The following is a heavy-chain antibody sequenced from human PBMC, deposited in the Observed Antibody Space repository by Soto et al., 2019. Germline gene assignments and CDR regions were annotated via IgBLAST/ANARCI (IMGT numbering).Heavy chain of an antibody. V-gene: IGHV1-69*13. CDR2: IIPVFGTT. Sequence: ASVKVSCKASGDTFSGYPINWVRQAPGEGLEWMGRIIPVFGTTNDAQRFEGRVTSTADESTNTAYMELRGLLSEDTAVYYCASDGVFGKFKYWGPGTLVTVSS. CDR3: ASDGVFGKFKY. J-gene: IGHJ4*02. CDR1: GDTFSGYP. D-gene: IGHD3-10*01.